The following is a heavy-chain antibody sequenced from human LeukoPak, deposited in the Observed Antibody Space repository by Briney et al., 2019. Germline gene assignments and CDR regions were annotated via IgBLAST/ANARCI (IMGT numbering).Heavy chain of an antibody. CDR3: ANTPPDFWSGWKDI. V-gene: IGHV3-30*18. CDR1: GFTFNSYG. CDR2: ISYDGSNK. Sequence: GRSLRLSCAASGFTFNSYGMHWVRQAPGKGLEWVAVISYDGSNKYYADSVKGRFTISRDNSKNTLYLQMNSLRAEDTAVYYCANTPPDFWSGWKDIWGQGTMVTVSS. D-gene: IGHD3-3*01. J-gene: IGHJ3*02.